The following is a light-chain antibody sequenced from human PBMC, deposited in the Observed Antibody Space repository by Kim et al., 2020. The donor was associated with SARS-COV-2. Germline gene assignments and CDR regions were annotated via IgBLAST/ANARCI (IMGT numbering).Light chain of an antibody. Sequence: RATINCRSSQSVLYTSNNKNYLAWYQQKPGQPPKLLIYSASTRESGVPDRFSGSGSGTDFTLTISSLQAEDVAVYYCQQYYSTPLTFGGGTKLEI. CDR1: QSVLYTSNNKNY. CDR3: QQYYSTPLT. CDR2: SAS. J-gene: IGKJ4*01. V-gene: IGKV4-1*01.